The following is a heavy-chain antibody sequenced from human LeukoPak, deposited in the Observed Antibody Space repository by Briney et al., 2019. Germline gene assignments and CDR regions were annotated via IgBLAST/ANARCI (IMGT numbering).Heavy chain of an antibody. CDR1: GFTLNNYA. D-gene: IGHD3-22*01. Sequence: PGGSLRLSCVASGFTLNNYAMSWVRQAPGRGLEWASSTAGSGISKDYADSVKGRFTISKDKSKNTLYLQMDNLRAEDTGVYFCARLPTFYDSSGYHYDYWGQGTLVTVSS. V-gene: IGHV3-23*01. CDR2: TAGSGISK. CDR3: ARLPTFYDSSGYHYDY. J-gene: IGHJ4*02.